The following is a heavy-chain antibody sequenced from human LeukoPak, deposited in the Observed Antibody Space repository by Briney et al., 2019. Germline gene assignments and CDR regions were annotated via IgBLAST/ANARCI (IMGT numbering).Heavy chain of an antibody. CDR2: IYTSGST. CDR3: ARDLYSNSADY. D-gene: IGHD4-11*01. V-gene: IGHV4-4*07. CDR1: GASISNNY. J-gene: IGHJ4*02. Sequence: SETLSLTCTVSGASISNNYWSWIRQPAGKGLEWIGRIYTSGSTNYNPSLKSRVTMSVDTSKNQFSLKLSSVTAADTAVYYCARDLYSNSADYWGQGTLVTVSS.